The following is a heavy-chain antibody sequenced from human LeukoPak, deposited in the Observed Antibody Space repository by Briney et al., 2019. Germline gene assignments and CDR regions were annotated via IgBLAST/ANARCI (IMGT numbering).Heavy chain of an antibody. CDR2: IDPSDSET. V-gene: IGHV5-51*01. D-gene: IGHD5-18*01. J-gene: IGHJ4*02. CDR1: GYSFTSYW. Sequence: ESLKITCKASGYSFTSYWIGWVRQMPGKGLEWMGIIDPSDSETRYTPSFQGQVTISADKSLSTAYLQWNNLKASDTAMYYCARQTAMGRSGDYWGQGTLVTVSS. CDR3: ARQTAMGRSGDY.